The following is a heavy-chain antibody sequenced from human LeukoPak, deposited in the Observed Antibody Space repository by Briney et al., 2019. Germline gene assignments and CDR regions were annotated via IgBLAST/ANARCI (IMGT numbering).Heavy chain of an antibody. D-gene: IGHD6-13*01. V-gene: IGHV2-5*01. CDR2: IYWNDDK. CDR1: GFSLSTSGVG. Sequence: SGPTLVNPTQTLTLTCTFSGFSLSTSGVGVGWIRQPPGKALEWFALIYWNDDKRYSPSLKSRLTITKDTSKNQVVLTMTNMDPVDTATYYCAHRGALFWYSSSVFDPWGQGTLVTVSS. CDR3: AHRGALFWYSSSVFDP. J-gene: IGHJ5*02.